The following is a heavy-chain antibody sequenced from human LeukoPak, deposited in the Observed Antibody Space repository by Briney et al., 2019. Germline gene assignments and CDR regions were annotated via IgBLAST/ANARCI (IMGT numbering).Heavy chain of an antibody. CDR2: ISSSSSYI. Sequence: GGSLTLSCTASGFTFSSYEKNWVRQAPGEGLEWVSYISSSSSYIYYADSVKERFNISRHNAKNSLYLQMNSLGAEDTAVYYCARAYDSYYCYYMDVWGKGTTVTISS. CDR1: GFTFSSYE. CDR3: ARAYDSYYCYYMDV. J-gene: IGHJ6*03. V-gene: IGHV3-48*03. D-gene: IGHD3-9*01.